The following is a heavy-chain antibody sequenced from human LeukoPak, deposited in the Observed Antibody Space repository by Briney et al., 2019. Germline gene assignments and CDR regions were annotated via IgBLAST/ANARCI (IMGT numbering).Heavy chain of an antibody. CDR2: IIPILGIA. CDR3: ARAYCYDSSGYSLFDY. J-gene: IGHJ4*02. D-gene: IGHD3-22*01. Sequence: GASVKVSCKASGCTFTSYAISWVRQAPGQGLEWMGRIIPILGIANYAQKFQGRVTITSDKSTSTAYMELSSLRSEDTAVYYCARAYCYDSSGYSLFDYWGQGTLVTVSS. V-gene: IGHV1-69*04. CDR1: GCTFTSYA.